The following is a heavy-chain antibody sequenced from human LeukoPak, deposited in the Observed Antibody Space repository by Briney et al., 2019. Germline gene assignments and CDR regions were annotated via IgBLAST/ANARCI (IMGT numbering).Heavy chain of an antibody. J-gene: IGHJ6*02. V-gene: IGHV4-39*07. CDR2: IYYSGTT. CDR1: GGSISSSSHY. Sequence: PSETLSLTCTVSGGSISSSSHYWGWIRQPPGKGLEWIGSIYYSGTTYYNPPLKSRVTISVDTSKNQFSLKLSSVTAADTAVFYCARGPDAYYFYGMDVWGQGATVTVSS. CDR3: ARGPDAYYFYGMDV.